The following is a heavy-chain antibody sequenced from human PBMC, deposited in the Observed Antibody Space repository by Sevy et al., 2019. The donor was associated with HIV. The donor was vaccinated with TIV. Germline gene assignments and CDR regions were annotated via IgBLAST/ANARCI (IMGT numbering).Heavy chain of an antibody. Sequence: GGSLRLSCAASGFTFSSYAMSWVRQAPGKGLEWVSDISGSGGSTYYADSVKGRFTISRDNAKNTLYLQMNSLRAEDTAVYYCAKDPKRGGYSYGSDAFDIWGQGTMVTVSS. CDR2: ISGSGGST. CDR3: AKDPKRGGYSYGSDAFDI. CDR1: GFTFSSYA. J-gene: IGHJ3*02. D-gene: IGHD5-18*01. V-gene: IGHV3-23*01.